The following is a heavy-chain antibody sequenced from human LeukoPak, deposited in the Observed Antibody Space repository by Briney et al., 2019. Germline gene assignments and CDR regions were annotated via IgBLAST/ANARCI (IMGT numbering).Heavy chain of an antibody. CDR3: AREASGYYHVFDS. Sequence: GGSLRLSCEASGFSLSTYFLSWIRQAPGKGLEWVSYITNSGRSTKYADSVKGRFTISRDTAKQSVYLEMTDLRAEDTAVYYCAREASGYYHVFDSWGQGNLVTVSS. CDR2: ITNSGRST. CDR1: GFSLSTYF. V-gene: IGHV3-11*04. D-gene: IGHD3-3*01. J-gene: IGHJ4*02.